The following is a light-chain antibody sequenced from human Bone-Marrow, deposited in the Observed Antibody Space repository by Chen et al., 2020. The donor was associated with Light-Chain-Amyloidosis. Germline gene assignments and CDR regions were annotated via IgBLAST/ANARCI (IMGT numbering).Light chain of an antibody. CDR2: DDS. Sequence: SYVLTQPSSVSVAPGQTATIACGGNNIGSTSVHWYQQTPGQAPLLVVYDDSDRPSGIPERLSGSNPGKTATLTISRVEAGDEADYYCQVWDRSSDRPVFGGGTKLTVL. CDR3: QVWDRSSDRPV. V-gene: IGLV3-21*02. CDR1: NIGSTS. J-gene: IGLJ3*02.